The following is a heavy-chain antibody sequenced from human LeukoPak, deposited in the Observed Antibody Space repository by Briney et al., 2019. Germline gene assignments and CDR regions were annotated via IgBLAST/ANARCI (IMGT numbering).Heavy chain of an antibody. CDR2: ISGSGGST. CDR1: GFTFSSYA. V-gene: IGHV3-23*01. Sequence: GGSLRLSCAASGFTFSSYAMSWVRQAPGKGLEWVSAISGSGGSTYYADSVKGRFTISRDNSKNTLYLQMNSPRAEDTAVYYCAKDYWVNEAFDIWGQGTMVTVSS. J-gene: IGHJ3*02. D-gene: IGHD2-8*02. CDR3: AKDYWVNEAFDI.